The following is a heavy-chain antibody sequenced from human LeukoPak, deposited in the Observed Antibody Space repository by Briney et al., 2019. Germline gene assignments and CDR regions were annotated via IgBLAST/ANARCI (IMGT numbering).Heavy chain of an antibody. CDR2: INHSGST. CDR3: ARGITYYYDSSGYADY. J-gene: IGHJ4*02. CDR1: GGSFSGYY. D-gene: IGHD3-22*01. Sequence: SETLSLTCAVYGGSFSGYYWSWIRQPPGKGLEWIGEINHSGSTNYNPSLKSRVTISVDTSKNQFSLKLSSVTAADTAVYYCARGITYYYDSSGYADYWGQGTLVTASS. V-gene: IGHV4-34*01.